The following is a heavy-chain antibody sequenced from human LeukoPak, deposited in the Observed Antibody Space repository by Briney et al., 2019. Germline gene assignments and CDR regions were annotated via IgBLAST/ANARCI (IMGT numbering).Heavy chain of an antibody. D-gene: IGHD3-10*01. CDR1: GGSISSYY. Sequence: PSETLFLTCTGAGGSISSYYWSWIRQPAGKGLEWIGRIYTSGTTNYNPSLKSRVTMSVDTSKNQFSLKLSSVTAADTAVYYCARDLRGYYGSGSYSWFDPWGQGTLVTVSS. CDR3: ARDLRGYYGSGSYSWFDP. CDR2: IYTSGTT. J-gene: IGHJ5*02. V-gene: IGHV4-4*07.